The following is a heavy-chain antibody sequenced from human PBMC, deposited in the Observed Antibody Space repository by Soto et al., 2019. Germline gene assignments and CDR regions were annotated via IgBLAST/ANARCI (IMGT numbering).Heavy chain of an antibody. CDR1: GDSVSGNSAS. D-gene: IGHD6-19*01. V-gene: IGHV6-1*01. J-gene: IGHJ4*02. Sequence: SQTLSLTCAISGDSVSGNSASWNLIRQSPSRGLEWLGRTYYRSKWYNDYAVSVKSRITVTPDTSKNQFSLHLNSVTPEDTALYYCARLAPGGSGGGGDYWGQGTLVTVSS. CDR2: TYYRSKWYN. CDR3: ARLAPGGSGGGGDY.